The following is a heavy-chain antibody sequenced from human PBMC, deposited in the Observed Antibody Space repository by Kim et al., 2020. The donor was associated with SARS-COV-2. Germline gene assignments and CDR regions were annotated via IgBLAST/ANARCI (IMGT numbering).Heavy chain of an antibody. Sequence: SETLSLTCAVSGGSIISSNWWSWVRQPPGTGLEWIGEIYHSGSTNYNPSLKSRVTISVDKSKNQFSLKLSSVTAADTAVYYCARAGGGYDILTGYFWGSGFDPWGQGTLVTVSS. V-gene: IGHV4-4*02. CDR2: IYHSGST. J-gene: IGHJ5*02. CDR1: GGSIISSNW. D-gene: IGHD3-9*01. CDR3: ARAGGGYDILTGYFWGSGFDP.